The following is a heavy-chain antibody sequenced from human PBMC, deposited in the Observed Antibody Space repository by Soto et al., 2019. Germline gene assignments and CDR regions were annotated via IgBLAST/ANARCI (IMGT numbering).Heavy chain of an antibody. CDR2: IYWNDDK. Sequence: ESGPTLVNPTQTLTLTCTFSGFSLSTSGVGVGWIRQPPGKALEWLALIYWNDDKRYSPSLKSRLTITKDTSKNQVVLTMTNMDPVDTATYYCAHRPDYYDSSGYYSEWNWFDPWGQGTLVTVSS. D-gene: IGHD3-22*01. CDR3: AHRPDYYDSSGYYSEWNWFDP. CDR1: GFSLSTSGVG. V-gene: IGHV2-5*01. J-gene: IGHJ5*02.